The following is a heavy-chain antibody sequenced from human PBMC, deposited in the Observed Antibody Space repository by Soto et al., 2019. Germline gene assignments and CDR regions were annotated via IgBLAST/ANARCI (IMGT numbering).Heavy chain of an antibody. CDR3: ARGPGGFGELSLDY. CDR2: IYSGGST. J-gene: IGHJ4*02. V-gene: IGHV4-4*07. D-gene: IGHD3-10*01. Sequence: QVQLQEWGPGLVKPSETLSLTCSVSGGSISTYYWSWIRQPAGKGLEWIGRIYSGGSTNFNPSLRSRVTLSVDMSKTQFSLKLTSVTAADTAVYYCARGPGGFGELSLDYWGQRTLVTVSS. CDR1: GGSISTYY.